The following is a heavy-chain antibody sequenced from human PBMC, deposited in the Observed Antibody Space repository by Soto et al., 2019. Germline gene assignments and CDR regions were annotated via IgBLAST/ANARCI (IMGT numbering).Heavy chain of an antibody. D-gene: IGHD4-4*01. J-gene: IGHJ6*02. CDR1: GYTFTSYA. V-gene: IGHV1-3*01. CDR2: INAGNGNT. Sequence: QVQLVQSGAEVKKPGASVKVSCKASGYTFTSYAMHWVRQAPGQRLEWMGWINAGNGNTKYSQKFQGRVTITRDTSASTAHRELSSLRSEDTAVYYCASSYSNYALIDYYYYGMDVWGQGTTVTVSS. CDR3: ASSYSNYALIDYYYYGMDV.